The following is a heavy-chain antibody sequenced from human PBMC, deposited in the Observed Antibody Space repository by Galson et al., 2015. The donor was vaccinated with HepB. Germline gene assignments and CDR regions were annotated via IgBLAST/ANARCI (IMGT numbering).Heavy chain of an antibody. J-gene: IGHJ3*02. V-gene: IGHV3-33*08. Sequence: SLRLSCAASGFTFSSYGMHWVRQAPGKGLEWVAVIWYDGSNKYYADSVKGRFTISRGNSKNTLYLQMNSLRAEDTAVYYCARGSVFGDTADDAFDIWGQGTMVTVSS. D-gene: IGHD3-10*01. CDR1: GFTFSSYG. CDR2: IWYDGSNK. CDR3: ARGSVFGDTADDAFDI.